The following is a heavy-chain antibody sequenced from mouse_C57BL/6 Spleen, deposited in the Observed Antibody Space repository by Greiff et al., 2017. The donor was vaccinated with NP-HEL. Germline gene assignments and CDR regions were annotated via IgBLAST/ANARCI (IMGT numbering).Heavy chain of an antibody. CDR2: INPGSGGT. V-gene: IGHV1-54*01. CDR1: GYAFTNYL. CDR3: ARSSSSYEDYAMDY. J-gene: IGHJ4*01. D-gene: IGHD1-1*01. Sequence: VQLQQSGAELVRPGTSVKVSCKASGYAFTNYLIEWVKQRPGQGLEWIGVINPGSGGTNYNEKFKGKATLTADKSSSTAYMQLSSLTSEDSAVYFWARSSSSYEDYAMDYWGQGTSVTVSS.